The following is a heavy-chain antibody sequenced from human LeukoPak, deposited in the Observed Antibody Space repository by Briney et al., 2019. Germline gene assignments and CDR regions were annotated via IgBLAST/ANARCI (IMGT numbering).Heavy chain of an antibody. V-gene: IGHV5-51*01. CDR1: GYSFTSYW. D-gene: IGHD3-10*01. Sequence: GESLKTSCKGSGYSFTSYWIGWVRQMPGKGLEWMGIIYPGDSDTRFSPAFQGQVTISADRSISTAYLQWSSLKASDTAMYYCARFAWYGSAQPFDPWGQGTLVTVSS. CDR3: ARFAWYGSAQPFDP. J-gene: IGHJ5*02. CDR2: IYPGDSDT.